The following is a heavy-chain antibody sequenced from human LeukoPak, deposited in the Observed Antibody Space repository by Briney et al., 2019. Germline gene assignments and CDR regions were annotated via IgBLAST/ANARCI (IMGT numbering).Heavy chain of an antibody. CDR1: GFTFSSYG. J-gene: IGHJ4*02. Sequence: GGSLRLSRAASGFTFSSYGMHWVRQAPGKGLEWVAVISYDGSNKYYADSVKGRFTISRDNSKNTLYLQMNSLRAEDTAVYYCAKGDYGDFSLPDYWGQGTLVTVSS. CDR3: AKGDYGDFSLPDY. V-gene: IGHV3-30*18. CDR2: ISYDGSNK. D-gene: IGHD4-17*01.